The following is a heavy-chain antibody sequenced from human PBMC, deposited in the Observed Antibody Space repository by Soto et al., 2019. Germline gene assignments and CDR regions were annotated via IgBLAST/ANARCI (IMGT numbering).Heavy chain of an antibody. Sequence: QVQLVESGGGVVQPGRSLRLSCAASGFTFRNYGMHWVRQAPGKGLVWVTVISYDGSHKYYADSVKGRFTISRDNSKNAVYLEMNSLRDEDTAVYYCAKRRGDHSNYSWGRDVWGQGTTVTVSS. D-gene: IGHD4-4*01. V-gene: IGHV3-30*18. CDR3: AKRRGDHSNYSWGRDV. CDR1: GFTFRNYG. J-gene: IGHJ6*02. CDR2: ISYDGSHK.